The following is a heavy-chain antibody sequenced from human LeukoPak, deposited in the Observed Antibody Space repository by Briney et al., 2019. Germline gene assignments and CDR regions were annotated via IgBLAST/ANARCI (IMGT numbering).Heavy chain of an antibody. D-gene: IGHD3-22*01. CDR1: GCTFTSYY. CDR3: VNGGTGGTLIVVISEFD. V-gene: IGHV3-74*01. CDR2: ISENGSNT. Sequence: GGSLRLSCAASGCTFTSYYMHWVRQAPGKGLVWVSRISENGSNTIYADSVNGRFTIIRDNKKNMDDLLMNSLKAEDNGGYYCVNGGTGGTLIVVISEFD. J-gene: IGHJ4*01.